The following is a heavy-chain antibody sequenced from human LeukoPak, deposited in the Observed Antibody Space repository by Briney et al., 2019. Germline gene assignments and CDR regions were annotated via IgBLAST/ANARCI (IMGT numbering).Heavy chain of an antibody. D-gene: IGHD3-16*01. CDR1: GFTFSSYW. CDR3: ARVDTSHLRYFDS. CDR2: IKQDGSEK. V-gene: IGHV3-7*03. Sequence: GGSLRLSCAASGFTFSSYWMSWVRQAPGKGLEWVANIKQDGSEKYYVDSVKGRFTISRDNSKNTLYLQMNSLRAEDTAVYYCARVDTSHLRYFDSWGQGTLVTVSS. J-gene: IGHJ4*02.